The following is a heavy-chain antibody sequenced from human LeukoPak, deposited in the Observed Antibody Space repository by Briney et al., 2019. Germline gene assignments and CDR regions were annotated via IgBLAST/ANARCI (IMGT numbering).Heavy chain of an antibody. CDR3: ARYGYDSSGYYYGYSDY. CDR1: GFTVSSNY. D-gene: IGHD3-22*01. Sequence: GSLRPSCAASGFTVSSNYMSWVRQAPGKGLEWIGEINHSGSTNYNPSLKSRVTISVDTSKNQFSLKLSSVTAADTAVYYCARYGYDSSGYYYGYSDYWGQGTLVTVSS. V-gene: IGHV4-34*01. J-gene: IGHJ4*02. CDR2: INHSGST.